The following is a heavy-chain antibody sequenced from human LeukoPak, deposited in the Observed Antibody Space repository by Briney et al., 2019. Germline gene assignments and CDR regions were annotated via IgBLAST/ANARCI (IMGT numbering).Heavy chain of an antibody. D-gene: IGHD2-21*02. CDR2: ISGSGGST. CDR1: GFTFSSYA. J-gene: IGHJ1*01. Sequence: PGGSLRLSCAASGFTFSSYAMSWVRQAPGKGLEWVSAISGSGGSTYYADSVKGRFTISRGNSKNTLYLQMNSLRAEDTAVYYCAKGSHIVVVTAIRRLGYFQHWGQGTLVTVSS. CDR3: AKGSHIVVVTAIRRLGYFQH. V-gene: IGHV3-23*01.